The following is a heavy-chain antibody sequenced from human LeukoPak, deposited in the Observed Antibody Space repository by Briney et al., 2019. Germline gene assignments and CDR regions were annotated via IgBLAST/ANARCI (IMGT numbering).Heavy chain of an antibody. CDR2: FDPEDGET. V-gene: IGHV1-24*01. CDR3: ATDTVVAATPTFDY. J-gene: IGHJ4*02. CDR1: GYTFTGYY. Sequence: ASVKVSXKASGYTFTGYYMHWMRQAPGQGLEWMGGFDPEDGETIYAQKFQGRVTMTEDTSTDTAYMELSSLRSEDTAVYYCATDTVVAATPTFDYWGQGTLVTVSS. D-gene: IGHD2-15*01.